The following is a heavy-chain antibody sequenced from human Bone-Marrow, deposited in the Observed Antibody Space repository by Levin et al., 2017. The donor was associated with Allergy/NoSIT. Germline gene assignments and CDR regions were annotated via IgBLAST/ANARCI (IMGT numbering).Heavy chain of an antibody. CDR2: IGASGTNT. V-gene: IGHV3-23*01. CDR3: AKGVSSIDSNEYRDFYYYYMDV. D-gene: IGHD2-2*01. Sequence: GESLKISCAASGFIFNTFALSWVRQTPGKGLEWVSTIGASGTNTYYADSVRGRFTISRDNSGNTLYLQMNSLRAEDTAIYFCAKGVSSIDSNEYRDFYYYYMDVWGRGTTVTVSS. CDR1: GFIFNTFA. J-gene: IGHJ6*03.